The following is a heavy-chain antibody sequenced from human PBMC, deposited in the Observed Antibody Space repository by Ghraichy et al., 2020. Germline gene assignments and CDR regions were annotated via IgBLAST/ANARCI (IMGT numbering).Heavy chain of an antibody. CDR3: ARPLPPIYYDSSGWVHDAFDI. J-gene: IGHJ3*02. Sequence: SETLSLTCTVSGGSISSSSYYWGWIRQPPGKGLEWIGSIYYSGSTYYNPSLKSRVTISVDTSKNQFSLKLSSVTAADTAVYYCARPLPPIYYDSSGWVHDAFDIWGQGTMVTVSS. D-gene: IGHD3-22*01. CDR2: IYYSGST. CDR1: GGSISSSSYY. V-gene: IGHV4-39*01.